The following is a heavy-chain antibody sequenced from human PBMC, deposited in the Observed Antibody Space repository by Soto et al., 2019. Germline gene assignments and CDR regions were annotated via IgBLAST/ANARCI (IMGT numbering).Heavy chain of an antibody. CDR3: ARAGSLWFGMDY. CDR1: GYTFTSYY. Sequence: ASVKVCCKATGYTFTSYYMHWVRQAPGQGLEWMGIINPSGGSTSYAQKFQGRVTMTRDTSTSTVYMELSSLRSEDTAVYYCARAGSLWFGMDYWGQGTPVTVSS. CDR2: INPSGGST. V-gene: IGHV1-46*01. J-gene: IGHJ4*02. D-gene: IGHD3-10*01.